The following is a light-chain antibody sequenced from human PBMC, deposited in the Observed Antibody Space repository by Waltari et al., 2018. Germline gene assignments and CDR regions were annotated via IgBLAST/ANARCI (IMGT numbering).Light chain of an antibody. J-gene: IGLJ3*02. CDR3: AAWDVSLNGWV. Sequence: QSVLTPPPSASGTPGQRVTLSCSGSSSTIGSNTAHWYQQLPGTAPKLLIYTNSYRPSGVPDRFSGSKSGTSASLAIRGLQSEDEADYYCAAWDVSLNGWVFGGGTKLTVL. V-gene: IGLV1-44*01. CDR1: SSTIGSNT. CDR2: TNS.